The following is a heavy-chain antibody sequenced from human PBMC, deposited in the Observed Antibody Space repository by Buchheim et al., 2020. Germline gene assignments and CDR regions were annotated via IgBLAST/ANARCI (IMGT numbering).Heavy chain of an antibody. V-gene: IGHV3-30*18. J-gene: IGHJ6*03. CDR1: GFTFRNYG. Sequence: QVQLVESGGGVVQPGGSLRLSCGASGFTFRNYGMHWVRQAPGKGLEWVAVISEDGKNKYYTDSVKGRFTISRANSKSTVDLQINSVRREDTAVYYCVKSRSGYYPRNYYFYMHVWGTGTT. CDR3: VKSRSGYYPRNYYFYMHV. CDR2: ISEDGKNK. D-gene: IGHD3-3*01.